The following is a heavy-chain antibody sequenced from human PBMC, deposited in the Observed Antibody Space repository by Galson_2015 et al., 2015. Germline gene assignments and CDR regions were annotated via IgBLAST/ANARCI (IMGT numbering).Heavy chain of an antibody. Sequence: SLRLSCAASGFTFSSYWMRWVRQAPGKGLVWVSRINSDGSSTSYADFVKGRFTISRDNAKNTLFLQMNSLRAEDTAVYYCARDPNLDITMVRGVIISWGWFDPWGLGTLVTVSS. D-gene: IGHD3-10*01. V-gene: IGHV3-74*01. CDR2: INSDGSST. J-gene: IGHJ5*02. CDR1: GFTFSSYW. CDR3: ARDPNLDITMVRGVIISWGWFDP.